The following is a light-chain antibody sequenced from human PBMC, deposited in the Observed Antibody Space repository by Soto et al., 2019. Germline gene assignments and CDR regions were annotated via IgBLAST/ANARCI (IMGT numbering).Light chain of an antibody. V-gene: IGKV1-39*01. CDR1: QTIRKS. Sequence: DIQMTQSPSSLSASVGDTISITCRSFQTIRKSLNWYQQRPGKAPKLLIFGASSLHNGVPPRFSGRGFGTDFTLTISSLQPEDFATYYCQQSFTTPSFGQGTRLEIK. J-gene: IGKJ5*01. CDR3: QQSFTTPS. CDR2: GAS.